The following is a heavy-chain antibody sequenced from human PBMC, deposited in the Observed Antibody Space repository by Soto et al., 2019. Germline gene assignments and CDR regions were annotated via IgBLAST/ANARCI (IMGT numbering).Heavy chain of an antibody. CDR2: ISYDGSNK. Sequence: GGSLRLSCAASGFTFSSYGMHWVRQAPGKGLEWVAVISYDGSNKYYADSVKGRFTISRDNSKNTLYLQMNSLRAEDTAVYYCAKDWPYRVVVPAAISDRFDPWGQGTLVTVSS. J-gene: IGHJ5*02. D-gene: IGHD2-2*01. V-gene: IGHV3-30*18. CDR3: AKDWPYRVVVPAAISDRFDP. CDR1: GFTFSSYG.